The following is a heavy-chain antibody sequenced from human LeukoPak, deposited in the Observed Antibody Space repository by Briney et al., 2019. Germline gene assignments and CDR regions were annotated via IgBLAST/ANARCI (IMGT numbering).Heavy chain of an antibody. J-gene: IGHJ4*02. Sequence: GGSLRLSCAASGFTVSSNYMSWVRQAPGKGLEWVSVIYSGGSTYYADSVKGRFTISRDNSKNTLYLRMNSLRAEDTAVYYCARGKGGYEILTGYLDYWGQGTLVTVSS. D-gene: IGHD3-9*01. CDR1: GFTVSSNY. CDR3: ARGKGGYEILTGYLDY. V-gene: IGHV3-53*01. CDR2: IYSGGST.